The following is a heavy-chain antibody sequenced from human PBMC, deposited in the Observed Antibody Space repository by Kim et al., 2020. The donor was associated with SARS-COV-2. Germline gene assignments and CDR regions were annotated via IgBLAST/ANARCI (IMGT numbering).Heavy chain of an antibody. CDR3: ARVQLDGGIFPEGIVPPPCGGMDV. CDR1: GYTFTSYG. V-gene: IGHV1-18*01. J-gene: IGHJ6*02. Sequence: ASVKVSCKASGYTFTSYGISWVRQAPGQGLEWMGWISAYNGNTNYAQKLQGRVTMTTDTSTSTAYMELRSLRSDDTAVYYCARVQLDGGIFPEGIVPPPCGGMDVWGQGTTVTVSS. CDR2: ISAYNGNT. D-gene: IGHD2-2*01.